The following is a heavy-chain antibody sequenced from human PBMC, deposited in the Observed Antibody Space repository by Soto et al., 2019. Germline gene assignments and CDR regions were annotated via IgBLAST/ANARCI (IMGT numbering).Heavy chain of an antibody. CDR1: GGTFSSYA. CDR3: ARDQSGSGWYTLYFDY. Sequence: SVKVSCKASGGTFSSYAISWVRQAPGQGLEWMGGIIPIFGTANYAQKFQGRVTITADKSTSTAYMELSSLRSEDTAVYYCARDQSGSGWYTLYFDYWGQGTLVTVSS. V-gene: IGHV1-69*06. J-gene: IGHJ4*02. D-gene: IGHD6-19*01. CDR2: IIPIFGTA.